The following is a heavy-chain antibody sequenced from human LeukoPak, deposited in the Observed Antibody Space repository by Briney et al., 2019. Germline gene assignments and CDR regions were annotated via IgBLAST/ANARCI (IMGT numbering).Heavy chain of an antibody. CDR1: GYTFTGYY. CDR2: INPNSGGT. J-gene: IGHJ4*02. Sequence: ASVKVSCKASGYTFTGYYMHWVRQAPGQGLEWMGWINPNSGGTNYAQKFQGRVTMTGDTSISTAYMELSRLRSDDTAVYYCARELECSSSSCYAPDFDYWGQGTLVTVSS. V-gene: IGHV1-2*02. D-gene: IGHD2-2*01. CDR3: ARELECSSSSCYAPDFDY.